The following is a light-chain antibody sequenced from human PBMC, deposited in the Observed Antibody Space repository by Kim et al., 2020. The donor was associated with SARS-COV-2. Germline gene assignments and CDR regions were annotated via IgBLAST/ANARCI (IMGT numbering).Light chain of an antibody. CDR1: SSNIGAGYD. CDR2: GNN. J-gene: IGLJ3*02. Sequence: RVTNSCTGSSSNIGAGYDVHWYQQLPGTAPKLLIFGNNIRPSGVPDRFSGAKSGTSASLAITGLQSEDETAYYCHSYDSSVSGWVFGGGTKVTVL. CDR3: HSYDSSVSGWV. V-gene: IGLV1-40*01.